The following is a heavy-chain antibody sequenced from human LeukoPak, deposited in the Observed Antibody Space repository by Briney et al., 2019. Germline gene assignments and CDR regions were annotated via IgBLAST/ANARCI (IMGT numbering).Heavy chain of an antibody. CDR1: GFTFSNYW. CDR2: IKQDGSER. D-gene: IGHD1-26*01. V-gene: IGHV3-7*01. Sequence: GGSLRLSCAASGFTFSNYWMSWVRQAPGKGLEWVANIKQDGSERYYVDSVKGRFTISRDNAKNSLYLQMNSLRAEDTAVYYCAKYGGSYYFDNWGQGTLVTVSS. J-gene: IGHJ4*02. CDR3: AKYGGSYYFDN.